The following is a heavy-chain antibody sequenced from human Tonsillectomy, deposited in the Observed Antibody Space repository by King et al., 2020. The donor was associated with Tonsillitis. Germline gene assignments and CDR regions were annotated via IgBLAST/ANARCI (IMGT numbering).Heavy chain of an antibody. CDR1: GYTFTSHG. V-gene: IGHV1-18*04. Sequence: FQLVQSGAEVKKPGASVTVSCKASGYTFTSHGISWLRQAPGKGLEWMGWISAYNGDTNYAQRLQGRVTMTRDTSTSTAYMELRSLRSDGTAVYYCARDMHGSIPTFDAFNICGQGTMVTVSS. J-gene: IGHJ3*02. CDR3: ARDMHGSIPTFDAFNI. D-gene: IGHD2-2*01. CDR2: ISAYNGDT.